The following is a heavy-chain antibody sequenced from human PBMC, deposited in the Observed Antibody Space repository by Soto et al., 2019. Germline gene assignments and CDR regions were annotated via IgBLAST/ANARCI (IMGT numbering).Heavy chain of an antibody. V-gene: IGHV3-53*01. CDR3: ATWHEREHAYDV. CDR2: LYDVDGS. D-gene: IGHD1-1*01. Sequence: QTGGSLRLSCAAFGLTISGKKYVAWVRQAPGKGLEWVSALYDVDGSFYADSVKGRFTTSSDSSKTTVYLQMNDLRPDDTAVYYCATWHEREHAYDVWGQGTTVTVS. CDR1: GLTISGKKY. J-gene: IGHJ3*01.